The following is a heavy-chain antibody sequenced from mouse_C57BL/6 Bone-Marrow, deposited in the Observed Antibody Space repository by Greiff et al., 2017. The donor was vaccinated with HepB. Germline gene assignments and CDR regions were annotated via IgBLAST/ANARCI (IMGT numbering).Heavy chain of an antibody. D-gene: IGHD2-4*01. V-gene: IGHV1-66*01. CDR1: GYSFTSYY. Sequence: QVQLQQSGPELVKPGASVKISCKASGYSFTSYYIHWVKQRPGQGLEWIGWIYPGSGNTKYNEKFKGKATLTADKSSSTAYMELRSLTSEDSAVYFCARSGDYDRAWFAYWGQGTLVTVSA. CDR2: IYPGSGNT. CDR3: ARSGDYDRAWFAY. J-gene: IGHJ3*01.